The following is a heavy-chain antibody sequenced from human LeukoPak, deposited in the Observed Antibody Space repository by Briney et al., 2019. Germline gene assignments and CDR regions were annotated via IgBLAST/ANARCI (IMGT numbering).Heavy chain of an antibody. D-gene: IGHD1-26*01. Sequence: GRSLRLSCAASGFTFDDYAMHWVRQAPGKGLEWVSGISWNSGSIGYADSVKGRFTISRDNAKNSLYLQMNSLRAEDTALYYCASKVGNSGHGWFHPWGQGTLVIVSS. V-gene: IGHV3-9*01. CDR1: GFTFDDYA. CDR2: ISWNSGSI. CDR3: ASKVGNSGHGWFHP. J-gene: IGHJ5*02.